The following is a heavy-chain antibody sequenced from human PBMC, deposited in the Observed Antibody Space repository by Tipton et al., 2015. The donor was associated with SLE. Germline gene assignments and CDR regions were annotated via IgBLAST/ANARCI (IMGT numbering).Heavy chain of an antibody. CDR1: GGSFSGYY. Sequence: TLSLTCAVYGGSFSGYYWGWIRQPPGKGLEWIGSIYYSGSTYYNPSLKSRVTISVDMSKNQFSLKLSSVTAADTAVYYCAVRRQWPVLGYFDYWGQGTLVTVSS. CDR2: IYYSGST. J-gene: IGHJ4*02. D-gene: IGHD6-19*01. CDR3: AVRRQWPVLGYFDY. V-gene: IGHV4-34*01.